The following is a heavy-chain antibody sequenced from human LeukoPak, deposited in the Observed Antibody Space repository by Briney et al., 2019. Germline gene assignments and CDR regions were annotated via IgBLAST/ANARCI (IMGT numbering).Heavy chain of an antibody. Sequence: SETLSLTCTVSGGSISSGDYYWSWIRQPPGKGLEWIGYIYCSGSTYYNPSLKSRVTISVDTSKNQFSLKLSSVTAADTAVYYCARGGYCSSTSCYVYGMDVWGQGTTVTVSS. J-gene: IGHJ6*02. D-gene: IGHD2-2*01. CDR3: ARGGYCSSTSCYVYGMDV. CDR1: GGSISSGDYY. CDR2: IYCSGST. V-gene: IGHV4-30-4*01.